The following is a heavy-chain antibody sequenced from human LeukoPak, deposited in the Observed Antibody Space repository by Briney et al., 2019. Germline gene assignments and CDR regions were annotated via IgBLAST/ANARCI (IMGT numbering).Heavy chain of an antibody. CDR1: GGSISSGGYY. D-gene: IGHD3-22*01. CDR2: IYYSGST. V-gene: IGHV4-31*03. J-gene: IGHJ3*02. Sequence: PSETLSLTCTVSGGSISSGGYYWSWIRQHPGKGLEWIGYIYYSGSTYYNPSLKSRVTISVDTSKNQFSLKLSSVTAADTAVYYCARGWEDYYDSSGFSDAFDIWGQGKRVTVSS. CDR3: ARGWEDYYDSSGFSDAFDI.